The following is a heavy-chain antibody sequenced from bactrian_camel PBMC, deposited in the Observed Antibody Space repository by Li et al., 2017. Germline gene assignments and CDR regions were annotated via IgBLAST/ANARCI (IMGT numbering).Heavy chain of an antibody. D-gene: IGHD3*01. V-gene: IGHV3S53*01. CDR1: TFTGSSYC. Sequence: VQLVESGGGSVQAGGSLRLSCNTSTFTGSSYCMGWFHQPGNIRGGVAAIGSDSTITYADSVKGRFTISQDKSNGTVYLHMTDVKPEDGAVYYCAARRGDGACYGIVRSQAYHFWGQGTQVTVS. J-gene: IGHJ4*01. CDR3: AARRGDGACYGIVRSQAYHF. CDR2: IGSDSTI.